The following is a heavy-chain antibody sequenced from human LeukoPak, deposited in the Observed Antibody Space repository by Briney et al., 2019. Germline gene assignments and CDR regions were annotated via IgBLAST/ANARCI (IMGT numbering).Heavy chain of an antibody. CDR1: GYTFTSYY. CDR2: INPSDGST. D-gene: IGHD6-13*01. J-gene: IGHJ4*02. CDR3: ARGGTGAAGTKPGDY. Sequence: ASVTVSCKASGYTFTSYYMHWVRQAPGQGLEWMGIINPSDGSTDYAQKFQGRVTMTRDTSKSTVYMELSSLRCEDTGVYYCARGGTGAAGTKPGDYWGQGTLVTVFS. V-gene: IGHV1-46*01.